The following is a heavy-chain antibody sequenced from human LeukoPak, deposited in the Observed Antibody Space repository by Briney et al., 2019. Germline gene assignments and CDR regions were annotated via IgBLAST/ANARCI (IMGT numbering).Heavy chain of an antibody. CDR2: INPSGGST. CDR3: AREGDGQQLGNNWFDP. J-gene: IGHJ5*02. V-gene: IGHV1-46*01. CDR1: GYTFTSYY. Sequence: ASVKVSCKASGYTFTSYYMHWVRQAPGQGLEWMGIINPSGGSTSYAQKFQGRVTMTRDTSTSTVHMELSSLRSEDTAVYYCAREGDGQQLGNNWFDPWGQGTLVTVSS. D-gene: IGHD6-13*01.